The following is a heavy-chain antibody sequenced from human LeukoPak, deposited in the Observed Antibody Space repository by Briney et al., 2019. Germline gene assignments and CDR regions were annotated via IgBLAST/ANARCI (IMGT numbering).Heavy chain of an antibody. CDR3: ARVYSSSSSPDY. J-gene: IGHJ4*02. V-gene: IGHV4-34*01. CDR2: INHSGST. D-gene: IGHD6-6*01. CDR1: GGSFSGYY. Sequence: SETLSLTCAVYGGSFSGYYWSWIRQPPGKGLEWIGEINHSGSTNYNPSLKSRVTISVDTSKNQFSLKLSSVTAADTAVYYCARVYSSSSSPDYWGQGTLVTVSS.